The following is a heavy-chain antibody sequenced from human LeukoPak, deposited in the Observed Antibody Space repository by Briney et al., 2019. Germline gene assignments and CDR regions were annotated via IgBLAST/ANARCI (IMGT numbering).Heavy chain of an antibody. D-gene: IGHD5-12*01. CDR2: IIPILGIA. J-gene: IGHJ3*02. V-gene: IGHV1-69*04. CDR3: ARDLYSGHEGNAFDI. Sequence: SVKVSCKASGGTFISYAITWVRQAPGQGLEWMGRIIPILGIANYAQKFQGRVTIIADKSTSTAYMELSSLRSEDTAVYYCARDLYSGHEGNAFDIWGQGTMVTVSS. CDR1: GGTFISYA.